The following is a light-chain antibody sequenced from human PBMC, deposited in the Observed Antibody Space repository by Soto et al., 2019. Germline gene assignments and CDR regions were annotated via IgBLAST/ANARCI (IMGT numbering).Light chain of an antibody. V-gene: IGKV3-15*01. CDR3: QQYHNWPA. J-gene: IGKJ1*01. Sequence: EIVMTQSPDTLSVSPGERATLSCRASQSVFSSLAWYQQKPGQAPRLLIYAAATRATGIPARFSGSGSGTDFTLTISSLQSEDFAVYYCQQYHNWPAFGQGTKVEIK. CDR2: AAA. CDR1: QSVFSS.